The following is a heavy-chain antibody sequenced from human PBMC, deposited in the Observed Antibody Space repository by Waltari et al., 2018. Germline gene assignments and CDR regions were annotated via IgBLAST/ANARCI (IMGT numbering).Heavy chain of an antibody. CDR1: GASFLGYF. D-gene: IGHD2-21*01. Sequence: QVQLHQWGAGQLKPSETLSLTCAVSGASFLGYFWSWGRQSPGKGLEWLGSIHYSGSTNYNPTLESRLSLSVDTTKKQFSLKLTSVTAADAALYFCARYGEVPASYFFDHWGQGTLVTVSS. CDR2: IHYSGST. V-gene: IGHV4-34*01. J-gene: IGHJ4*01. CDR3: ARYGEVPASYFFDH.